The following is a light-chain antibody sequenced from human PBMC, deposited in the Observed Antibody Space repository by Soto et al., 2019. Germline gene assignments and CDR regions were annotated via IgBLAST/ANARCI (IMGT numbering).Light chain of an antibody. CDR3: QSLDNSLSRSVV. V-gene: IGLV1-40*01. J-gene: IGLJ1*01. CDR1: SSNIGAGND. CDR2: GNS. Sequence: QSVLTQPPSVSGAPGQRVTIPCTGASSNIGAGNDVHWYQQLPGAAPKLLIYGNSNRPSGVPDRFSGSKSGTSASLVITRLQAEDEAVYHCQSLDNSLSRSVVFGTGTKLTVL.